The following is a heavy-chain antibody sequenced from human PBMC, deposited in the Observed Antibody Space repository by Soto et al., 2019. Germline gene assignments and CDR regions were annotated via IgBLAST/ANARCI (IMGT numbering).Heavy chain of an antibody. Sequence: EVQLVESGGGLVQPGGSLGVSCAASGLTLSSYILHWVRKAPGKGLEWVSYISGSGGTIYYADSVKGRFTISRDNAKNSLSVQMNGLRDEDTAVYFCARETGLRSSGWSYYFDFWGQGTRVTVSS. D-gene: IGHD6-19*01. CDR2: ISGSGGTI. J-gene: IGHJ4*02. CDR3: ARETGLRSSGWSYYFDF. CDR1: GLTLSSYI. V-gene: IGHV3-48*02.